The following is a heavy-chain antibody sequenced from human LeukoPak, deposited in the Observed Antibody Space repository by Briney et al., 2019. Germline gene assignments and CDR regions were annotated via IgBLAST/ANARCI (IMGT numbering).Heavy chain of an antibody. Sequence: SETLSLTCTVSGGSISSGDYYWSWIRQPPGKGLEWIGYIYYSGSTYYNPSLKSRVTISVDTSKNQFSLKLSSVTAADTAVYYCARDPGGGIAAAGQTKWGQGTLVTVSS. CDR2: IYYSGST. CDR1: GGSISSGDYY. CDR3: ARDPGGGIAAAGQTK. D-gene: IGHD6-13*01. J-gene: IGHJ4*02. V-gene: IGHV4-30-4*01.